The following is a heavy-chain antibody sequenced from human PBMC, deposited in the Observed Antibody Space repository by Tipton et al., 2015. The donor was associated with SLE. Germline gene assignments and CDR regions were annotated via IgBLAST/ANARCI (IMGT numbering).Heavy chain of an antibody. Sequence: GSLRLSCAASGFTFSSYDMNWVRQAPGKGLESVAYISSSGYAIYYADSVKGRFTISRDNANNSLYLQMNSLRAEDTAVYYCARDLYISGFWGQGTLVTVSS. CDR1: GFTFSSYD. CDR2: ISSSGYAI. V-gene: IGHV3-48*03. J-gene: IGHJ1*01. D-gene: IGHD6-19*01. CDR3: ARDLYISGF.